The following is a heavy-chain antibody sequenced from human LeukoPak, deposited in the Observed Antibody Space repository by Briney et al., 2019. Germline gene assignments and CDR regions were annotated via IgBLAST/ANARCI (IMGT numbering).Heavy chain of an antibody. CDR3: AKQWVDC. CDR1: GFPFSNYA. V-gene: IGHV3-23*01. J-gene: IGHJ4*02. Sequence: PGGSLRLSCAASGFPFSNYAMNWVRQAPGKGLEWVSSISESGDKTDYADSVRGRFTISRDNSQNTLYLQMNSLRVEDTALYYCAKQWVDCWGQGTLVTVCS. D-gene: IGHD1-26*01. CDR2: ISESGDKT.